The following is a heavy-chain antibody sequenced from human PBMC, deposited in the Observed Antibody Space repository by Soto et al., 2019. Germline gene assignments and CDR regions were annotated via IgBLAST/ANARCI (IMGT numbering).Heavy chain of an antibody. J-gene: IGHJ4*02. CDR1: GFTFSSYA. CDR3: AKDKRAVAVLSEY. Sequence: EVQLLESGGGLLQPGGSLRLSCAASGFTFSSYAMSWVRQAPGKGLEWVSAISGSGGSTYYADSVKGRFTISRDNSKNTLYLQMNSLRAEETAVYYCAKDKRAVAVLSEYWGQGTLVTVSS. D-gene: IGHD6-19*01. V-gene: IGHV3-23*01. CDR2: ISGSGGST.